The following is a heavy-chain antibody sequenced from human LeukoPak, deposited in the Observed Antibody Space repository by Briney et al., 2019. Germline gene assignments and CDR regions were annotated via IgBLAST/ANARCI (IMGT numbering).Heavy chain of an antibody. Sequence: GGSLRLSCVASGFTLSGYWMHWVRQVPGKGLVWVSRINSDETSRSYADSVKGRFTISRDNAKNTLYLQMNGLRAEDTAVYYCASVLLEREATWGKGTLVTVSS. CDR2: INSDETSR. CDR1: GFTLSGYW. D-gene: IGHD1-1*01. CDR3: ASVLLEREAT. V-gene: IGHV3-74*01. J-gene: IGHJ4*02.